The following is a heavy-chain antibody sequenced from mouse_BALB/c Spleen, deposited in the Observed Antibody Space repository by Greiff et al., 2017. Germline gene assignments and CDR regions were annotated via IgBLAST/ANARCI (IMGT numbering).Heavy chain of an antibody. CDR1: GFTFSSYA. D-gene: IGHD2-2*01. Sequence: EVKLMESGGGLVKPGGSLKLSCAASGFTFSSYAMSWVRQTPEKRLEWVASISSGGSTYYPDSVKGRFTISRDNARNILYLQMSSLRSEDTAMYYCAREGYEGYFDVWGAGTTVTVSS. V-gene: IGHV5-6-5*01. CDR2: ISSGGST. J-gene: IGHJ1*01. CDR3: AREGYEGYFDV.